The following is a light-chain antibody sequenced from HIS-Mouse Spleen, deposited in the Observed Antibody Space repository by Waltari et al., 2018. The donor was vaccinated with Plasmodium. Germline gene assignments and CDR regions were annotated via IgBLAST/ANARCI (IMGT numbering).Light chain of an antibody. CDR1: QSVSSSY. Sequence: EIVLTQSPGTLSLSPGERATLSCRASQSVSSSYLAWYQQKPGQAPGRLIYGGSSRATGIPDRFSGSGSGTDFTLTISRLEPEDCAVYYCQQYGSSRTFGQGTKVEIK. V-gene: IGKV3-20*01. J-gene: IGKJ1*01. CDR2: GGS. CDR3: QQYGSSRT.